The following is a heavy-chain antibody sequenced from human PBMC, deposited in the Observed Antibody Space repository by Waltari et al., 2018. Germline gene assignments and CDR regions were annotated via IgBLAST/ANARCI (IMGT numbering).Heavy chain of an antibody. J-gene: IGHJ6*03. Sequence: QVQLVQSGAEVKKPGTSAKVSCKASGRTFSSYAITWVSQAPGQGLEWMGGIIPIFGTANYAQKFQGRVTITADESTSTAYVELSSLRSEDTAVYYCARVRMVAAPMLDYYYYMDVWGKGTTVTVSS. CDR3: ARVRMVAAPMLDYYYYMDV. CDR1: GRTFSSYA. CDR2: IIPIFGTA. V-gene: IGHV1-69*01. D-gene: IGHD2-15*01.